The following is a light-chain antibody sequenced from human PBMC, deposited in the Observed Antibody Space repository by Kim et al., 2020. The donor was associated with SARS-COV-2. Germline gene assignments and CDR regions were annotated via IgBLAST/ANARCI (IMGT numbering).Light chain of an antibody. J-gene: IGKJ2*01. CDR2: AAS. CDR1: QNIAKY. V-gene: IGKV1-39*01. Sequence: SASEGDRVTITCRASQNIAKYLNWYQQKPGKAPKLLILAASNLQSGVPSRFSGSGSGADFTLTISSLQPEDFATYYCQQSYNVPRAFGQGTKLEI. CDR3: QQSYNVPRA.